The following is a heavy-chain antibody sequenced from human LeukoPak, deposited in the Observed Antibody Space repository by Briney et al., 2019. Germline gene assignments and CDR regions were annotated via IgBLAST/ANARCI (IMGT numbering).Heavy chain of an antibody. Sequence: PGGSLRLSCAASGFTFSTYTMNWVRQAPGKGLEWVSSISSSNSYIFYADSVKGRFTISRDNAKNSLSLQMNNLRVEDTAVYYCARAGSHWHYVYWGQGTVVTVSS. CDR1: GFTFSTYT. D-gene: IGHD3-10*01. CDR2: ISSSNSYI. J-gene: IGHJ4*02. V-gene: IGHV3-21*01. CDR3: ARAGSHWHYVY.